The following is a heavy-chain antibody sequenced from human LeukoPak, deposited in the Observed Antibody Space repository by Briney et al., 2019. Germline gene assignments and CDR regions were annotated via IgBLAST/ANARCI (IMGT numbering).Heavy chain of an antibody. D-gene: IGHD1-7*01. V-gene: IGHV4-34*01. Sequence: SETLSLTCAVYGGSFSGYYWSWIRQPPGKGLEWIGEINHSGSTYYKPSLKSRVTISVDTSKNQFSLKLTSVTAAGTAVYYCGRRSRSTWNYRRGDYWGQGTLVTVSS. CDR1: GGSFSGYY. CDR3: GRRSRSTWNYRRGDY. J-gene: IGHJ4*02. CDR2: INHSGST.